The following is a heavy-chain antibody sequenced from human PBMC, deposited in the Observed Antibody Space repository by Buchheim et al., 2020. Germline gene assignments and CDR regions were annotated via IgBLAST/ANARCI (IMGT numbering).Heavy chain of an antibody. Sequence: QVQLVESGGGVVQPGRSLRLSCAASGFTFSSYGMHWVRQAPGKGLEWVAVISYDGSNKYYADSVKGRFTISRDNSKNTRYLQMNSLRAEDTAVYYCAKDGLAMIVVVSYFDYWGQGTL. V-gene: IGHV3-30*18. CDR2: ISYDGSNK. J-gene: IGHJ4*02. CDR3: AKDGLAMIVVVSYFDY. D-gene: IGHD3-22*01. CDR1: GFTFSSYG.